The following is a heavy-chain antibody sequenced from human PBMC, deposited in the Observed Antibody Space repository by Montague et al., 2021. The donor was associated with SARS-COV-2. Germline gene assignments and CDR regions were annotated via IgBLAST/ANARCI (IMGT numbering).Heavy chain of an antibody. V-gene: IGHV4-59*01. Sequence: SETLSLTCTVSGGSISSYYWSWIRQPPGKGLEWIGNIYYSGRTNYSPSLKSRVTMSVDTSKNQFSLKLSSVTAADTAVYYCARDFRIQLWQTNWYFGLWGRGTLVTVSS. CDR1: GGSISSYY. D-gene: IGHD5-18*01. CDR3: ARDFRIQLWQTNWYFGL. CDR2: IYYSGRT. J-gene: IGHJ2*01.